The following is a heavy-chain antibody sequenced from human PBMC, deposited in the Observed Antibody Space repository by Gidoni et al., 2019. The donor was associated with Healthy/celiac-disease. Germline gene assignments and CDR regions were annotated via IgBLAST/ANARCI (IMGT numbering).Heavy chain of an antibody. Sequence: QVQLVQSGAEVKKPGASVKVSCKASGYTFTSYDINWVRQATGQGLEWMGWMNPNSGNTGYAQKFQGRVTMTRNTSISTAYMELSSLRSEDTAVYYCARGGDGARFFVTPTPYYYYGMDVWGQGTTVTVSS. CDR3: ARGGDGARFFVTPTPYYYYGMDV. D-gene: IGHD3-3*01. CDR1: GYTFTSYD. V-gene: IGHV1-8*01. J-gene: IGHJ6*02. CDR2: MNPNSGNT.